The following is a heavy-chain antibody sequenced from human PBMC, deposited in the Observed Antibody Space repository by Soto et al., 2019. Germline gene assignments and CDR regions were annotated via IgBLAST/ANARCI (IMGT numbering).Heavy chain of an antibody. CDR1: GFTFSSYG. CDR3: AKEPPQHIYDFWSGYYN. D-gene: IGHD3-3*01. V-gene: IGHV3-30*18. Sequence: PGGSLRLSCAASGFTFSSYGMHWVRQAPGKDLEWVAVISYDGSNKYYADSVKGRFTISRDNSKNTLYLQMNSLRAEDTAVYYCAKEPPQHIYDFWSGYYNWGQGTLVTVSS. CDR2: ISYDGSNK. J-gene: IGHJ4*02.